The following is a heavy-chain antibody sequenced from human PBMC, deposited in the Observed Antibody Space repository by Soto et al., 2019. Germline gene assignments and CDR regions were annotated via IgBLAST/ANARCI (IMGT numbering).Heavy chain of an antibody. J-gene: IGHJ6*02. CDR2: INSDGSST. Sequence: GGSLRLSCAASGFTFSSYWMHWVRQAPGKGLVWVSRINSDGSSTSYADSVKGRFTISRDNAKNTLYQQMNSLRAEDTAVYYCARVGKSPSPAPYYGMDVWGQGTTVTVSS. V-gene: IGHV3-74*01. CDR1: GFTFSSYW. CDR3: ARVGKSPSPAPYYGMDV. D-gene: IGHD6-13*01.